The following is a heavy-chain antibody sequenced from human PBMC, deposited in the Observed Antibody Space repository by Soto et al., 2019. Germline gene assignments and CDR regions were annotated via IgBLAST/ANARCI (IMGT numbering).Heavy chain of an antibody. V-gene: IGHV4-59*01. Sequence: PSETLSLTCTVSGGSISSYYWSWIRQPPGKGLEWIGYIYYSGSTNYNPSLKSRVTISVDTSKNQFSLKLSSVTAADTAVYYCAKHGGSGWYGYWGQGTLVTVSS. CDR1: GGSISSYY. CDR2: IYYSGST. CDR3: AKHGGSGWYGY. J-gene: IGHJ4*02. D-gene: IGHD6-19*01.